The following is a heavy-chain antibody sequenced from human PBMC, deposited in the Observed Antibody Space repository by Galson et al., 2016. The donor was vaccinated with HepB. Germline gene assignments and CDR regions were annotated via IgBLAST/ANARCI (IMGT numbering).Heavy chain of an antibody. D-gene: IGHD1-14*01. CDR1: GFTFSSYA. V-gene: IGHV3-23*01. Sequence: SLRLSCAASGFTFSSYAMSWVRQAPGKGLEWVSAISGSGGSTYYADSVKGRFTISRDNSKNTLYLQMNSLRAEDTAVYYCAHGKVPYLLTTFDYWGQGTLVTVSS. CDR3: AHGKVPYLLTTFDY. CDR2: ISGSGGST. J-gene: IGHJ4*02.